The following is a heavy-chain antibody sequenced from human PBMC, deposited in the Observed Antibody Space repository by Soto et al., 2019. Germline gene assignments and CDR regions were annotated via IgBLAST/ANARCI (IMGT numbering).Heavy chain of an antibody. D-gene: IGHD6-13*01. CDR3: AKDSWYFDL. Sequence: PXGSLRLSCEASGFSFTNFWMHWVRQVPGKGLVWVSRIDTSGSSTSYADSVKGRFTISRDNAKNTVSLQMNSLRAEDTGVYYCAKDSWYFDLWSQGSLVTVSS. V-gene: IGHV3-74*01. J-gene: IGHJ4*02. CDR1: GFSFTNFW. CDR2: IDTSGSST.